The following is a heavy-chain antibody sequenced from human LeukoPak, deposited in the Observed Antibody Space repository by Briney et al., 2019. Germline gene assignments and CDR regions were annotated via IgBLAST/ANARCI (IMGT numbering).Heavy chain of an antibody. CDR1: GFTFSSYA. Sequence: GGSLRLSCAASGFTFSSYAMNWVRQAPGKGLGWVSGISGSGGSTYYADSVKGRFTISRDNSKNTLYLQMNSLRPEDTAVYYCAKIHATYYFGSGSYMDVWGQGTTVTVSS. V-gene: IGHV3-23*01. J-gene: IGHJ6*03. CDR2: ISGSGGST. CDR3: AKIHATYYFGSGSYMDV. D-gene: IGHD3-10*01.